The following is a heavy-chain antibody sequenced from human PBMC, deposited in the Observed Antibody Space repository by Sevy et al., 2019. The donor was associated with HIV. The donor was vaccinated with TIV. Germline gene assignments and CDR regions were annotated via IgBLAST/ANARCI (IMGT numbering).Heavy chain of an antibody. CDR2: IRGHGGST. V-gene: IGHV3-23*01. CDR3: AKDSGISAQIVVALRY. J-gene: IGHJ4*02. CDR1: VVTFSSYA. D-gene: IGHD3-22*01. Sequence: GGSLRLSCADSVVTFSSYAMSWVRQAPGKGLEWVSTIRGHGGSTYYAGAVKGRFTISRDNSKKMVYLQMNSLRAEDTAVYYCAKDSGISAQIVVALRYWGQGTQVTVSS.